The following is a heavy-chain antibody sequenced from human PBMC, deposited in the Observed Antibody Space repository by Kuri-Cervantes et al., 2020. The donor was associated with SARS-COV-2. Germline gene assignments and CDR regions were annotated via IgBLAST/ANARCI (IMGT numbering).Heavy chain of an antibody. D-gene: IGHD3-3*01. Sequence: GESLKISCAASGFTFSSYSMNWVRQAPGKGLEWVSYISSSGSTIYYADSVKGRFTISRDNAKNSLYLQMNSLRAEDTAVYYCASGPLFGVVPYDYWGQGTLVTVSS. CDR2: ISSSGSTI. CDR1: GFTFSSYS. CDR3: ASGPLFGVVPYDY. V-gene: IGHV3-48*04. J-gene: IGHJ4*02.